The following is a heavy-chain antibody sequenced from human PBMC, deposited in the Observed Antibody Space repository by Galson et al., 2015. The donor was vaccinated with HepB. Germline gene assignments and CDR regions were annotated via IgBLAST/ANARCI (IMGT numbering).Heavy chain of an antibody. CDR1: GFNFNDYG. J-gene: IGHJ6*02. V-gene: IGHV3-9*01. CDR3: AKDIGLYYDFWSGYGLTYDFGLDV. D-gene: IGHD3-3*01. CDR2: ISWNSARV. Sequence: SLRLSCAASGFNFNDYGLHWVRQAPGKGLEWVSGISWNSARVGYADSVKGRFTISRGNAKNSLYLQMNSLRAEDTALYYCAKDIGLYYDFWSGYGLTYDFGLDVWGQGTTVTVSS.